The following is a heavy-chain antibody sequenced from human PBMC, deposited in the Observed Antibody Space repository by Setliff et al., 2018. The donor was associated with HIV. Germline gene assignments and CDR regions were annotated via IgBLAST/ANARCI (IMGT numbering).Heavy chain of an antibody. D-gene: IGHD3-10*01. J-gene: IGHJ2*01. Sequence: GGLRLSCAASGFTFSSFWMSWVRQAPGKGLEWVANINQVESEKYYVDSVKGRFTISRDNAKNSLYLQMNSLGVEDTALYYCAREGGQGYSGSGSFYHRNFDLWGRGTLVTVSS. CDR1: GFTFSSFW. CDR3: AREGGQGYSGSGSFYHRNFDL. V-gene: IGHV3-7*01. CDR2: INQVESEK.